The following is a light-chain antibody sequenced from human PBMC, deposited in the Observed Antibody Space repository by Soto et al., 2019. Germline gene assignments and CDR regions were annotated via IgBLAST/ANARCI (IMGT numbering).Light chain of an antibody. V-gene: IGLV2-14*03. Sequence: QSVLTQPPSVSGSPGQSVTISCTGTSNDVGGYNYVSWYQHHPGKAPKLIIYDVTTRPSGVSNRFSGSKSGDTASLTISGLQSEDEADYYCSSFTSSSTYVFGTGTRSPS. J-gene: IGLJ1*01. CDR2: DVT. CDR3: SSFTSSSTYV. CDR1: SNDVGGYNY.